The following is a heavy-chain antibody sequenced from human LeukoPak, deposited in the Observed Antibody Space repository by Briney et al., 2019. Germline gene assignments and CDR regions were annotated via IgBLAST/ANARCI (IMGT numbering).Heavy chain of an antibody. CDR2: IKSKGDGETT. D-gene: IGHD3-10*01. V-gene: IGHV3-15*01. CDR3: TTDLGITMIRGVIVY. Sequence: GGSLRLSCTASGFTFDNYRMSWVRQAPGKGLVWVGRIKSKGDGETTDYAAPVKGRFTMSRDDSKGMVYSYMNSLKTEDTAVYYCTTDLGITMIRGVIVYWGRGTLVTVSS. J-gene: IGHJ4*02. CDR1: GFTFDNYR.